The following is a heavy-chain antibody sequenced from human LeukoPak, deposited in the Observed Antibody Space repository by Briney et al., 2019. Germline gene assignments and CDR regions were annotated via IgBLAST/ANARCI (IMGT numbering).Heavy chain of an antibody. Sequence: HPGRSLRLSCAASGFTFDDYAMHWVRQAPGKGLEWVSGISWNSGSIGYADSVKGRFTISRDNAKNSLYLQMNSLRAEDTALYYCAKDKGSGTSAYYYGMDVWGQGTTVTVSS. CDR1: GFTFDDYA. V-gene: IGHV3-9*01. CDR2: ISWNSGSI. D-gene: IGHD2-2*01. CDR3: AKDKGSGTSAYYYGMDV. J-gene: IGHJ6*02.